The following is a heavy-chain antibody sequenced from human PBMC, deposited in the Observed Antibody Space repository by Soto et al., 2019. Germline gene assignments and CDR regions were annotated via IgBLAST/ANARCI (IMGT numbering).Heavy chain of an antibody. Sequence: EVQLVESGGGLVKPGGSLRLSCAASGFNFTRYSMNWVRQAPGKWLEWGSSISSTTNYIYHGDSMKGRFTNSRDNAKNSLYLQMQSLRAEDTAVYYCAIESENLTSNFDYCGQGTLLAISS. CDR1: GFNFTRYS. CDR3: AIESENLTSNFDY. CDR2: ISSTTNYI. J-gene: IGHJ4*02. V-gene: IGHV3-21*06.